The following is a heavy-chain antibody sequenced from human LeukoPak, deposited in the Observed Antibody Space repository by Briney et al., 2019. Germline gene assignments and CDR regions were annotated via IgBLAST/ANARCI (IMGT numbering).Heavy chain of an antibody. CDR1: GFTFSGYW. J-gene: IGHJ4*02. D-gene: IGHD1-7*01. CDR3: ARGGWGTAIDY. Sequence: GGSLRLSCAASGFTFSGYWMHWVRQAPGKGLAWVSYINNDGSDTTYADSVKGRFTISRDNAKNTVDLQMNSLRAEDTAVYYCARGGWGTAIDYLGQGTLVTVSS. V-gene: IGHV3-74*01. CDR2: INNDGSDT.